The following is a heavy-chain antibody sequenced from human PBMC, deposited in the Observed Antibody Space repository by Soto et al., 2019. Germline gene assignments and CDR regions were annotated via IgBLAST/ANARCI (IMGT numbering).Heavy chain of an antibody. J-gene: IGHJ4*02. D-gene: IGHD3-22*01. V-gene: IGHV3-48*03. Sequence: GGSLRLSCAASGFTFSSYEMNWVRQAPGKGLEWVSYISSSGSTIYYADSVKGRFTISRDNAKNSLYLQMNSLRAEDTAVYYCARDLVGLYYDSSGPDYWGQGTLVTVSS. CDR1: GFTFSSYE. CDR3: ARDLVGLYYDSSGPDY. CDR2: ISSSGSTI.